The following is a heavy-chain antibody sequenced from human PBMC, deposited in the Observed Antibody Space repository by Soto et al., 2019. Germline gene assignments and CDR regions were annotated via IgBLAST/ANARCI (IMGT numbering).Heavy chain of an antibody. V-gene: IGHV4-59*08. D-gene: IGHD3-10*01. CDR2: ISHSEST. J-gene: IGHJ4*02. Sequence: QVQLQESGPGLVKPSETLSLTCTVSGGSISSYYWSWIRQTPGQGLELMGYISHSESTNYNPSLMSRFTRSLDTSKNEFSRKLTSVTAAVTAVYVCARIIGAGPFDYWGQGTLVTVSS. CDR3: ARIIGAGPFDY. CDR1: GGSISSYY.